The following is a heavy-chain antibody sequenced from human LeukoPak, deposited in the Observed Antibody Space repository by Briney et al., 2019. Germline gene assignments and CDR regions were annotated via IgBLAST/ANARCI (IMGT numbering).Heavy chain of an antibody. CDR2: ISAYNGNT. Sequence: GASVKVSCKASGYTFTSYGISWVRQAPGQGLEWMGWISAYNGNTNYAQKLQGRVTMTTDTSTSTAYMELRSLRSDDTAVYYCARETIVGATSYYFDYWGQGTQVTVSS. CDR3: ARETIVGATSYYFDY. CDR1: GYTFTSYG. D-gene: IGHD1-26*01. J-gene: IGHJ4*02. V-gene: IGHV1-18*01.